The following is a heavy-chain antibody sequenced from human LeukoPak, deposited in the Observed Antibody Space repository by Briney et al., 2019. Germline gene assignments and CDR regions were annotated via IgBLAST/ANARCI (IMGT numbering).Heavy chain of an antibody. CDR1: GGSFSGYY. Sequence: SETLSLTCAVYGGSFSGYYWSWIRHPPGKGLEWIGEINHSGSTNYNPSLKSRVTISVDTSKNQFSLKLSSVTAADTAVYYCARETLQQLLFDYWGQGTLVTVSS. D-gene: IGHD6-13*01. V-gene: IGHV4-34*01. CDR3: ARETLQQLLFDY. CDR2: INHSGST. J-gene: IGHJ4*02.